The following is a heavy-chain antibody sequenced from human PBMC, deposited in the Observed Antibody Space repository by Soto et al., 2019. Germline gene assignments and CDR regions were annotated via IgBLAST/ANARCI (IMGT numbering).Heavy chain of an antibody. CDR3: AREGRLLWFGELFYYFDY. V-gene: IGHV4-30-4*08. Sequence: SPTLSLTCTVSAHSISRSGYYWSWIRQHPGKGLEWMGYIYFGGSTYYTPSLKRRVTISVDTSKKQFALKLSSGTAADTAVYYCAREGRLLWFGELFYYFDYWGQGNLVTVA. CDR1: AHSISRSGYY. CDR2: IYFGGST. J-gene: IGHJ4*02. D-gene: IGHD3-10*01.